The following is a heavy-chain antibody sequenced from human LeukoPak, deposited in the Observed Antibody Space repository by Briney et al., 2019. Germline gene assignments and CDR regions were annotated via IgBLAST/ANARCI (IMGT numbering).Heavy chain of an antibody. J-gene: IGHJ4*02. CDR3: ARTLRVIVPAATYYFDY. Sequence: PSETLSLTCAVYGASFSGYYWSWIRQPPGKGLEWIGEINHSGSTNYNPSLKSRVIISVDTSKNQFSLKLSSVTAADTAVYYCARTLRVIVPAATYYFDYWGQGTLVTVSS. D-gene: IGHD2-2*01. V-gene: IGHV4-34*01. CDR2: INHSGST. CDR1: GASFSGYY.